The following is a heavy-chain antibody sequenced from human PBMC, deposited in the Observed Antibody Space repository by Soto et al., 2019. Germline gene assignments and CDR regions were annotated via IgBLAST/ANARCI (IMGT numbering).Heavy chain of an antibody. CDR1: GFTFSSYW. V-gene: IGHV3-7*01. CDR2: IKQDGSEK. Sequence: PGGSLRLSCAASGFTFSSYWMSWVRQAPGKGLEWVANIKQDGSEKFHVDSVKGRFTISRDNAKNSLYLQMNSLRVEDTALYYCARQDGYIPDYWGLGTLVTVSS. D-gene: IGHD5-12*01. CDR3: ARQDGYIPDY. J-gene: IGHJ4*02.